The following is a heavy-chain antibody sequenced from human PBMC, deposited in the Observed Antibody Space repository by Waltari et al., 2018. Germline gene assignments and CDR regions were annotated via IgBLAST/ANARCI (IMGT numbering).Heavy chain of an antibody. D-gene: IGHD6-25*01. J-gene: IGHJ4*02. V-gene: IGHV4-38-2*01. Sequence: QVQLQESGPGLVTPSETPSLTCAVPSYSISSGYYWGWIRQPPGKGLEWIGSIYHSGGTYYNPSLKSRVTISVDTSQNQFSLHLSSVTAADTAVYYCARMTATWFYFDYWGQGTLVTVSS. CDR1: SYSISSGYY. CDR3: ARMTATWFYFDY. CDR2: IYHSGGT.